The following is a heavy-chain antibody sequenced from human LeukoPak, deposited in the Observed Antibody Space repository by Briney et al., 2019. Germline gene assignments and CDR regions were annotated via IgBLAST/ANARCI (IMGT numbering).Heavy chain of an antibody. D-gene: IGHD1-26*01. Sequence: PSETLSLTCTVSGGSISSYYWSWIRQPPGMGLEWIGYIYYSGSTNYNPSLKNRVTISVDTSKDQFSLTLTSVTAADTAMYYCARSFLGDWYFDLWGRGTLVTVSS. J-gene: IGHJ2*01. V-gene: IGHV4-59*01. CDR3: ARSFLGDWYFDL. CDR2: IYYSGST. CDR1: GGSISSYY.